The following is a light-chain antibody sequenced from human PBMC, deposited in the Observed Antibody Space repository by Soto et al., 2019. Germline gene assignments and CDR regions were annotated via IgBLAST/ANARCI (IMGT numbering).Light chain of an antibody. CDR2: DAS. V-gene: IGKV3-11*01. Sequence: EIVLTQSPATLSLSPGERATLSCRASQRISGYLGWYQQKPGQAPRLLIYDASKRATRIPVRFSGSGSGTDYTLSITNLDPEDFAIYYCQQRSNWPWTFGQGTKVDNK. CDR3: QQRSNWPWT. CDR1: QRISGY. J-gene: IGKJ1*01.